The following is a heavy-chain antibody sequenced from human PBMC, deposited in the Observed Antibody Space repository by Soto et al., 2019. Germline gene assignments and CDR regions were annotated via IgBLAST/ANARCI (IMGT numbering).Heavy chain of an antibody. J-gene: IGHJ6*02. Sequence: GEALQISCAASGFTFSSYAMSWVRQAPGKGLEWVSAISGSGGSTYYADSVKGRFTISRDNSKNTLYLQMNSLRAEDTAVYYCSDYYYSSGYGYHYGMAVWGQGTTVIVSS. D-gene: IGHD3-22*01. CDR1: GFTFSSYA. CDR3: SDYYYSSGYGYHYGMAV. CDR2: ISGSGGST. V-gene: IGHV3-23*01.